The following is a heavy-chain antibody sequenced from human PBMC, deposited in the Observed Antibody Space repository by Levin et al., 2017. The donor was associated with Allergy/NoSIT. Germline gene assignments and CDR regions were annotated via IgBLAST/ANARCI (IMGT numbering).Heavy chain of an antibody. D-gene: IGHD6-19*01. CDR1: GFTFSSYT. CDR3: ARDPDLQYYFDY. Sequence: GGSLRLSCAASGFTFSSYTMNWVRQAPGKGLEWVSSISSRNTYIYYADSVKGRFAISRDNAKNSLYLQMNSLRAEDTAVYYCARDPDLQYYFDYWGQGTLVTVSS. J-gene: IGHJ4*02. CDR2: ISSRNTYI. V-gene: IGHV3-21*01.